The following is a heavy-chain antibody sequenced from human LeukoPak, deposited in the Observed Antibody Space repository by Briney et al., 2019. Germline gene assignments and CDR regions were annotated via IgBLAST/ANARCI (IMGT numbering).Heavy chain of an antibody. V-gene: IGHV4-59*08. J-gene: IGHJ3*01. Sequence: PSETLSLTCSVSGGSITSYYWSWIRQPPGKGLEWIGYIYYSGTTDYNPSLKSRLTISVDTSENHFSLKLTSVTAADTAVYYCARYAAVAASSDDAFDLWGQGTMVTVSS. CDR1: GGSITSYY. CDR2: IYYSGTT. D-gene: IGHD6-19*01. CDR3: ARYAAVAASSDDAFDL.